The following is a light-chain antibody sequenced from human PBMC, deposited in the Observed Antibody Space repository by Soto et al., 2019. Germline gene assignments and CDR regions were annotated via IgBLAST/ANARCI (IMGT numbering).Light chain of an antibody. J-gene: IGKJ4*01. CDR1: EYVDIY. CDR3: QQRRNWPPLT. V-gene: IGKV3-11*01. CDR2: HAS. Sequence: ETVLTQSPATLSLSPGETATLSCRASEYVDIYLAWYQQKPGQAPRHLIYHASNRATGIPARFSGSGSGTDFTLTISSLEPEDSAVYYCQQRRNWPPLTFGGGTRVEIK.